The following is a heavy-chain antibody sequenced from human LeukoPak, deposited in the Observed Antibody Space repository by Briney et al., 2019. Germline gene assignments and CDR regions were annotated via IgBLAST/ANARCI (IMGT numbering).Heavy chain of an antibody. CDR2: GDYSGGT. CDR3: ARYDFWSGYYDY. J-gene: IGHJ4*02. CDR1: GDSFSSVTDY. Sequence: PSETLSLTCTVSGDSFSSVTDYWAWIRQPPGKGLEWIASGDYSGGTYYNPSLESRVAISADMSKNQFSLKLTSVTGADTAVYYCARYDFWSGYYDYWGQGTLVTVSS. D-gene: IGHD3-3*01. V-gene: IGHV4-39*07.